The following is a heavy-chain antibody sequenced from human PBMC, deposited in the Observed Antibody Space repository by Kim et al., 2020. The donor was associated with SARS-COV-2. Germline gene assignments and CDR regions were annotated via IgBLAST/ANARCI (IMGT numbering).Heavy chain of an antibody. J-gene: IGHJ4*02. Sequence: SETLSLTCTVSGGSISSGGYYWSWIRQHPGKGLEWIGYIYYSGSTYYNPSLKSRVTISVDTSKNQFSLKLRSVTAADTAVYYCARSGDILTGSVVDYWGQGTLVTVSS. D-gene: IGHD3-9*01. CDR3: ARSGDILTGSVVDY. CDR1: GGSISSGGYY. CDR2: IYYSGST. V-gene: IGHV4-31*03.